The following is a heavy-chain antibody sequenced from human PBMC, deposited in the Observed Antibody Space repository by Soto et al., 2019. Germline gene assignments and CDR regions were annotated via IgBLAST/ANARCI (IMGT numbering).Heavy chain of an antibody. D-gene: IGHD1-26*01. J-gene: IGHJ4*02. Sequence: PSETLSLTCTVSGASITFGGYSWSWIRQTPGKGLEWIGYINHLETTFYNPSFENRLTLSIDRAKNQFSLKLHSMSAADRAVYFCARGGGSDSFDYWGQGILVTVSS. CDR2: INHLETT. CDR1: GASITFGGYS. V-gene: IGHV4-30-2*01. CDR3: ARGGGSDSFDY.